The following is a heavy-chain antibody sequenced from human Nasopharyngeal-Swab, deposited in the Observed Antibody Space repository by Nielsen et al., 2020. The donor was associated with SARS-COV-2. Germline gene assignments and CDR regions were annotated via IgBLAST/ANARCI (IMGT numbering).Heavy chain of an antibody. CDR3: ARQYTGSYWDS. V-gene: IGHV3-21*01. J-gene: IGHJ2*01. CDR1: GFTFSSYS. CDR2: ISSSSSYI. Sequence: GASLKISCAASGFTFSSYSMNWVRQAPGKGLEWVSSISSSSSYIYYADSVKGRFNISRDNAKNSLYLQLNSLRAENTAVSYCARQYTGSYWDSWGRGTLVTVSS. D-gene: IGHD1-26*01.